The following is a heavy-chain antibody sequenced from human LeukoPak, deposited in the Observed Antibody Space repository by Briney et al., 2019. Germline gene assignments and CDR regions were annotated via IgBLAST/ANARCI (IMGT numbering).Heavy chain of an antibody. D-gene: IGHD3-10*01. V-gene: IGHV3-30*02. CDR1: GFTFGSYG. CDR3: AKGQGSGSYLFSWFDP. Sequence: GGSLRLSCAASGFTFGSYGMHWVRQAPGKGLEWVAFIRYDGSNKYYADSVKGRFTISRDNSKNTLYLQMNSLRAEDTAVYYCAKGQGSGSYLFSWFDPWGQGTLVTVSS. CDR2: IRYDGSNK. J-gene: IGHJ5*02.